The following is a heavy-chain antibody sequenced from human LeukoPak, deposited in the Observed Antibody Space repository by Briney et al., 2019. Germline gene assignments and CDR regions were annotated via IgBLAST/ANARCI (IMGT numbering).Heavy chain of an antibody. Sequence: SQTLSLTCTVSGGSISSGSYYWSWIRQPAGKGLEWIGRIYTSGSTNYNPSLKSRVTISVDTSKNQFSLKLSSVTAAATAVYYCARDQTNYSGSYYYDTEGGWFDPWGQGTLVTVSS. J-gene: IGHJ5*02. CDR3: ARDQTNYSGSYYYDTEGGWFDP. V-gene: IGHV4-61*02. CDR2: IYTSGST. D-gene: IGHD1-26*01. CDR1: GGSISSGSYY.